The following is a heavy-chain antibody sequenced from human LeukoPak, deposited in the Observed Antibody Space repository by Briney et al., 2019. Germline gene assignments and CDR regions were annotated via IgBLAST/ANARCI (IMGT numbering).Heavy chain of an antibody. D-gene: IGHD1-1*01. J-gene: IGHJ1*01. Sequence: GGSLRLSCAASGFTFSLSLMHWVRQALGKGLEWVSSINYDARSRTYADSVKGRLTISRDNAENTLFLQMNSLRAEDSAIYSCVRGAGPGTPFDWGQGVLVTVSS. CDR2: INYDARSR. CDR1: GFTFSLSL. CDR3: VRGAGPGTPFD. V-gene: IGHV3-74*01.